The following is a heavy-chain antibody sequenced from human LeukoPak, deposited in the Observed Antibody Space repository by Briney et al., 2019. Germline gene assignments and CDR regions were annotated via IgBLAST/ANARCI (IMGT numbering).Heavy chain of an antibody. D-gene: IGHD5-18*01. CDR2: VNYSGST. Sequence: SETLSHTCAVNGGSFSAYYWSWIRQPPGKGLEWIGEVNYSGSTNYNPSLKTRVTISVDSSKNQFSLKLSSLTAADTAVYYCARGRLWGRSGGTFDYWGQGTLLTVSS. V-gene: IGHV4-34*01. CDR3: ARGRLWGRSGGTFDY. J-gene: IGHJ4*02. CDR1: GGSFSAYY.